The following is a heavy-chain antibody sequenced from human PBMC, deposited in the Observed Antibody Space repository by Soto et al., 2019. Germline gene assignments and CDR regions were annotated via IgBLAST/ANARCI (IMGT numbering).Heavy chain of an antibody. CDR2: IIPIFGTA. Sequence: SVKVSCKASGGTFSSYAISWVRQAPGQGLEWMGGIIPIFGTANYAQKFQGRVTITADESTSTAYMELSSLRSEDTAVYYCASDYCSSTSCYSRAFVYWGQGTLVTVSS. D-gene: IGHD2-2*01. CDR1: GGTFSSYA. CDR3: ASDYCSSTSCYSRAFVY. V-gene: IGHV1-69*13. J-gene: IGHJ4*02.